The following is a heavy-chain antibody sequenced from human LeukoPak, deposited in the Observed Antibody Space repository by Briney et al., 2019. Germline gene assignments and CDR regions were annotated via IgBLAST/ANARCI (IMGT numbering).Heavy chain of an antibody. V-gene: IGHV3-23*01. CDR2: ITGDGGRE. CDR3: AKDSGTTSYYNSAGTYHSWDHNRFDS. CDR1: GFTFSAYA. J-gene: IGHJ5*01. D-gene: IGHD3-10*01. Sequence: GGSLRLSCAASGFTFSAYAMNWVRQAPGKGLEWVSGITGDGGREYYADSVKGRFTVSRDNSANMMYLQLNSLRPEDSAVYYCAKDSGTTSYYNSAGTYHSWDHNRFDSWGQGTLVTVSS.